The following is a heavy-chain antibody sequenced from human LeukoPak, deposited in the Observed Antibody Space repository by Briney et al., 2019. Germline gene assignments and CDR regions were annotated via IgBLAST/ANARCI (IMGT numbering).Heavy chain of an antibody. CDR3: ARYGYGDPLLDH. J-gene: IGHJ4*02. CDR2: IYYRGDT. Sequence: PSETLSLTCTVSGGSISSSSYYWGWIRQPPGKGLEWIGSIYYRGDTYCNPSLKSRVTISEDTSKNQFSLKLRYVTAADTAVYYCARYGYGDPLLDHWGQGTLVTVSS. CDR1: GGSISSSSYY. D-gene: IGHD4-17*01. V-gene: IGHV4-39*01.